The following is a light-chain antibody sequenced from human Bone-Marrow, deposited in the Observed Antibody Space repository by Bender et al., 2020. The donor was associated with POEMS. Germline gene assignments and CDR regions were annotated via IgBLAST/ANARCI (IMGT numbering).Light chain of an antibody. CDR3: AAWDAGLSGGV. V-gene: IGLV1-44*01. CDR2: SDN. Sequence: QSVLTQPPSASGTPGQRVSISCSGSSSNIGRNTVNWYQQLPGTAPKLLIYSDNQRPSGVPDRFYAFKSGTSASLAISGLQSEDEADYYCAAWDAGLSGGVFGGGTKLTVL. CDR1: SSNIGRNT. J-gene: IGLJ3*02.